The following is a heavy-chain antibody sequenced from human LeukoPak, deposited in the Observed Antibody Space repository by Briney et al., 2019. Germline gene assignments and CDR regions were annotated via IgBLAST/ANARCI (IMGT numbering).Heavy chain of an antibody. CDR3: TKLTCEYTSSPSDY. V-gene: IGHV5-51*01. CDR1: GYIFTNYW. J-gene: IGHJ4*02. D-gene: IGHD6-6*01. Sequence: GESLKISCKGSGYIFTNYWIGWVRQMPGKGLEWMGLIYPDDSDARYSPAFQGQVSISADKSISTAYLQWRSLRASDTAMYYCTKLTCEYTSSPSDYWGQGTLVTVSS. CDR2: IYPDDSDA.